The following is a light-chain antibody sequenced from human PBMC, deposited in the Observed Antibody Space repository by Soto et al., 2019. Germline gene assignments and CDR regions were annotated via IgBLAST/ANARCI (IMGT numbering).Light chain of an antibody. Sequence: QSVLTQSPSVSGAPGQRVTISCTGSRSNIGAGYDVHWYQQLPGTAPKLLIYASTKRPSGVPDRFSGSKSGTSASLAITGLQAEDEADYYCQSYDTSLSAWVFGGGTKLTVL. CDR1: RSNIGAGYD. CDR3: QSYDTSLSAWV. CDR2: AST. J-gene: IGLJ3*02. V-gene: IGLV1-40*01.